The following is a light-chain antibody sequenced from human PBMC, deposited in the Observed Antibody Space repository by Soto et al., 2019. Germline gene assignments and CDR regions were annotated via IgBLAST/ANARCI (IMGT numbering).Light chain of an antibody. J-gene: IGKJ1*01. Sequence: EIVLTQSPGTLSLSPGERATLSCRASQSVSSSYLAWYQQKPGQAPRLLIYGASSRATGIPDRFSGSGSGTDFTLTISRLEPEDFAVYYCQHYGSSPRTFSQGTKVDI. CDR1: QSVSSSY. CDR2: GAS. V-gene: IGKV3-20*01. CDR3: QHYGSSPRT.